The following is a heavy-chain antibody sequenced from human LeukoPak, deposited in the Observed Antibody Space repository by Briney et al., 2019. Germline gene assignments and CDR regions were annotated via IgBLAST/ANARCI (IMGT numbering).Heavy chain of an antibody. D-gene: IGHD1-26*01. J-gene: IGHJ3*02. CDR1: GYSISSGYY. V-gene: IGHV4-38-2*02. CDR2: IYHSGST. Sequence: SETLSLTCTVSGYSISSGYYWGWIRQPPGKGLEWIGSIYHSGSTYYNPSPKSRVTISVDTSKNQFSLKLSSVTAADTAVYYCARGGIVGATLAAFDIWGQGTMVTVSS. CDR3: ARGGIVGATLAAFDI.